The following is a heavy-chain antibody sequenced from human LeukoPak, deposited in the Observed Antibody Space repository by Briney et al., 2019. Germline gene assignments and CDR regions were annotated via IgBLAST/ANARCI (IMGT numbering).Heavy chain of an antibody. D-gene: IGHD2-21*02. V-gene: IGHV4-59*01. CDR1: GGSISSYY. J-gene: IGHJ4*02. Sequence: SETLSLTCTVSGGSISSYYWSWIRQPPGKGLEWIGYIYYSGSTNYNPSLKSRVTISVDTSKNQFSLKLSSVTAADTAVYYCAKAACGGDCYPDYWGQGTLVTVSS. CDR2: IYYSGST. CDR3: AKAACGGDCYPDY.